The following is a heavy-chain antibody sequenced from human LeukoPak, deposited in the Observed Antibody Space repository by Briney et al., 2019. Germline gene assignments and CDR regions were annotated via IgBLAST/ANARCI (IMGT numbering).Heavy chain of an antibody. V-gene: IGHV4-39*01. CDR2: IYYSGII. J-gene: IGHJ4*02. CDR3: ARHGILEWYIGKFYY. Sequence: SETLSLICTVSGDSISSSSYYGGSVRQPRGRGLEWIGTIYYSGIIYDHSALKTRVTISVYTSKNQFSLKLRSVTAADTAVYYWARHGILEWYIGKFYYWGQGTLVTVSS. CDR1: GDSISSSSYY. D-gene: IGHD3-3*01.